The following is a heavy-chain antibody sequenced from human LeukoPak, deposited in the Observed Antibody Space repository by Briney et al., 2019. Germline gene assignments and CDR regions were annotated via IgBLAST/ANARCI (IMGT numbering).Heavy chain of an antibody. CDR1: GFTFSSYG. D-gene: IGHD3-22*01. V-gene: IGHV3-33*06. Sequence: GGSLKLSCAASGFTFSSYGMHWVRQAPGKGLEWVAVIWYDGSNKYYADSVKGRFTISRDNSKNTLYLQMNSLRAEDTAVYYCAKDLNSTYNYDSSGYEDAFDIWGQGTVVTVSS. CDR3: AKDLNSTYNYDSSGYEDAFDI. CDR2: IWYDGSNK. J-gene: IGHJ3*02.